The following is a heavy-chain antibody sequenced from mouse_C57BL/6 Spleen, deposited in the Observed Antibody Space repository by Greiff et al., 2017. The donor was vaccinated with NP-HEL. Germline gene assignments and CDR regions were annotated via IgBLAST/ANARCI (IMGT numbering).Heavy chain of an antibody. CDR3: ARATVVVPFDY. V-gene: IGHV1-85*01. CDR1: GYTFTSYD. Sequence: VKLQESGPELVKPGASVKLSCKASGYTFTSYDINWVKQRPGQGLEWIGWIYPRDGSTKYNEKFKGKATLTVDTSSSTAYMELHSLTSEDSAVYFCARATVVVPFDYWGQGTTLTVSS. J-gene: IGHJ2*01. CDR2: IYPRDGST. D-gene: IGHD1-1*01.